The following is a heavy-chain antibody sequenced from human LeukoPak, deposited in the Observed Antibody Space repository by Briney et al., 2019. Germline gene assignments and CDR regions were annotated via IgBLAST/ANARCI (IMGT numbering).Heavy chain of an antibody. J-gene: IGHJ4*02. D-gene: IGHD6-19*01. CDR3: AKGFGTYSSGYYFFDH. CDR1: GFTFNNYA. V-gene: IGHV3-23*01. CDR2: LSASSGSS. Sequence: GESLRLSCAASGFTFNNYAMNWVRQAPGKGLEWDSTLSASSGSSYYADSVKGRLTISSDNSRNTLYLQMDSLRAEDTAVYYCAKGFGTYSSGYYFFDHWGQGALVTVSS.